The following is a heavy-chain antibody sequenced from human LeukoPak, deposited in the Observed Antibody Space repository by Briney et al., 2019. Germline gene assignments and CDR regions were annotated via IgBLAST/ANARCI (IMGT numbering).Heavy chain of an antibody. CDR1: GGSISSYY. CDR2: IYYSGST. D-gene: IGHD2-8*01. Sequence: SETLSLTCTVSGGSISSYYWSWMRQPPGKGLEWIGYIYYSGSTNYNPSLKSRVTISVDTSKNQFSLKLSSVTAGDTAVYYCARDRGVIDYWGQGTLVTVSS. CDR3: ARDRGVIDY. J-gene: IGHJ4*02. V-gene: IGHV4-59*01.